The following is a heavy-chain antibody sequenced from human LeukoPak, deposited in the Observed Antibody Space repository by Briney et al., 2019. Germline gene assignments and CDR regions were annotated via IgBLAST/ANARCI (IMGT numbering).Heavy chain of an antibody. Sequence: GGSLRLSCAASGFTVSSNYMTWVRQAPGKGLEWVSSIGSDNKPHYSESVKGRFAISRDNSKSMLFLQLNSLRAEDTALYYCAGDLHYYVAMDVWGQGTTVTVSS. CDR3: AGDLHYYVAMDV. CDR2: IGSDNKP. V-gene: IGHV3-53*01. J-gene: IGHJ6*02. CDR1: GFTVSSNY. D-gene: IGHD3-10*02.